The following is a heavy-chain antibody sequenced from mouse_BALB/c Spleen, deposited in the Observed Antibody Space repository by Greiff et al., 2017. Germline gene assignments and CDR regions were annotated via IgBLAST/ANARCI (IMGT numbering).Heavy chain of an antibody. CDR1: GFNIKDTY. V-gene: IGHV14-3*02. Sequence: VQLQQSGAELVKPGASVKLSCTASGFNIKDTYMHWVKQRPEQGLEWIGRIDPANGNTKYDPKFQGKATITADTSSNTAYLQLSSLTSEDTAVYYCARSLDSAWFAYWGQGTLVTVSA. J-gene: IGHJ3*01. D-gene: IGHD2-4*01. CDR3: ARSLDSAWFAY. CDR2: IDPANGNT.